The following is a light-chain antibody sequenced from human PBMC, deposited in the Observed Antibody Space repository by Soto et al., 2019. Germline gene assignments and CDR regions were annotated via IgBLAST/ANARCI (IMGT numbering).Light chain of an antibody. J-gene: IGKJ4*01. CDR2: DAS. CDR1: QDISTY. CDR3: QQYDNLPLT. V-gene: IGKV1-33*01. Sequence: EIQRTQSNSSLSASAGDRVPRTCQASQDISTYLNWYQQKPGKAPKLLIYDASNLETGVPSRFSGSGSGTDFTFTISSLQPEDIATYYCQQYDNLPLTVGGGT.